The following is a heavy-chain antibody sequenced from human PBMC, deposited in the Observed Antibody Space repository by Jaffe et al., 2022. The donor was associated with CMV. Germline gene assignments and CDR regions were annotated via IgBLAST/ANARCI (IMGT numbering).Heavy chain of an antibody. V-gene: IGHV4-31*03. CDR3: ARGNAYMAAYYFDY. Sequence: QVQLQESGPGLVKPSQTLSLTCTVSGGSISSGDYYWSWIRQRPGKGLEWIGYIYYNGDTYYDPSLKSRLTMSLDTSKNQFSLKLSSVTAADTAVYYCARGNAYMAAYYFDYWGQGTLVTVSS. CDR2: IYYNGDT. J-gene: IGHJ4*02. CDR1: GGSISSGDYY. D-gene: IGHD3-16*01.